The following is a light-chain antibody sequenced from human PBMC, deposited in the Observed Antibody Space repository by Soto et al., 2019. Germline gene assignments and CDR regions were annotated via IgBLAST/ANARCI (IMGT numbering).Light chain of an antibody. CDR3: QQCSISPLT. V-gene: IGKV3-20*01. CDR1: QSVPKDY. CDR2: DAS. J-gene: IGKJ4*01. Sequence: EIVLTQSPGTLSLSPGERATLSCRASQSVPKDYLAWYQHKPGQAPRLLIHDASSRATGIPDRFSGSGSGTDFTRTISRLEPEDFAVYYCQQCSISPLTLGGGTKVEIK.